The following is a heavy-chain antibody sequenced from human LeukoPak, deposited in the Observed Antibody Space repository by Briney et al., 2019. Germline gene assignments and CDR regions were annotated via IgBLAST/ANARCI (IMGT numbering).Heavy chain of an antibody. Sequence: PSETLSLTCAVYGGSFSGYYWSWIRQPPGKGLEWIGEINHSGSTNYNPSLKSRVTISVDTSKNQFSLKLSSVTAADTAVYYCARGIYETYDSSGYFDYWGQGTLVTVSS. J-gene: IGHJ4*02. CDR3: ARGIYETYDSSGYFDY. CDR1: GGSFSGYY. V-gene: IGHV4-34*01. CDR2: INHSGST. D-gene: IGHD3-22*01.